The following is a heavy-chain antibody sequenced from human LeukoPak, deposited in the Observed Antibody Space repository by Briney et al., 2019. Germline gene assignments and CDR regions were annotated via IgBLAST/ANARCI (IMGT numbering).Heavy chain of an antibody. CDR1: GFTFSSYA. D-gene: IGHD4-17*01. CDR3: ARVRYGELDV. J-gene: IGHJ6*02. Sequence: GGSLRLSCATSGFTFSSYAMSWVRQAPGKGLEWVSSMSGSGGSTYYADSVKCRFTISRDDSKNTLYLQMSSLRAEDTAVYYCARVRYGELDVWGQGTTVTVSS. V-gene: IGHV3-23*01. CDR2: MSGSGGST.